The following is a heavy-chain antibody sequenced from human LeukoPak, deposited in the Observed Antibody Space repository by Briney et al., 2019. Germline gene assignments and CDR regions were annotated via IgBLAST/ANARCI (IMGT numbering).Heavy chain of an antibody. CDR1: GWSFRSYY. V-gene: IGHV4-34*01. J-gene: IGHJ6*03. CDR2: IDRGGIT. Sequence: SGTLPLTCAVYGWSFRSYYWSWLRQPPGRGLDWNGVIDRGGITNCNPSLKSRVTISVYASKNQFSLTLRSVTAADTAVDYRAGLQGHSYYYMDVWGRGTTVSVSS. CDR3: AGLQGHSYYYMDV.